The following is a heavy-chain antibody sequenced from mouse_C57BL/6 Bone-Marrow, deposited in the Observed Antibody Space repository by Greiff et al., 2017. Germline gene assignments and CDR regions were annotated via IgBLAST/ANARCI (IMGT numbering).Heavy chain of an antibody. CDR1: GYSFTDYN. CDR3: TRGYDYDYAMDD. Sequence: EVQLQQSGPELVKPGASVKISCKASGYSFTDYNMNWVKQSNGKSLEWIGVISPNYGTTSYTQKFKGKATLTVDHTSSTAYMQRNSLTSEDTAVYYCTRGYDYDYAMDDWGQGTSVTVSS. D-gene: IGHD2-4*01. CDR2: ISPNYGTT. J-gene: IGHJ4*01. V-gene: IGHV1-39*01.